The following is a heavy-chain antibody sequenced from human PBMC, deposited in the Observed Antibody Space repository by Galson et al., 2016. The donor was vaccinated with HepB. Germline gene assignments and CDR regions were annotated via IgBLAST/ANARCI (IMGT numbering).Heavy chain of an antibody. CDR1: GASITGGPYS. J-gene: IGHJ4*01. Sequence: TLSLTCAVSGASITGGPYSWSWFRQPPGKGLEWIGNIYDSEHTYYSPSLRSRVSISVDRLKTQFSLNLSSVTAADTAVYYCAKAPRLTRYFEFWGHGILVTVSS. CDR3: AKAPRLTRYFEF. CDR2: IYDSEHT. V-gene: IGHV4-30-2*01. D-gene: IGHD1/OR15-1a*01.